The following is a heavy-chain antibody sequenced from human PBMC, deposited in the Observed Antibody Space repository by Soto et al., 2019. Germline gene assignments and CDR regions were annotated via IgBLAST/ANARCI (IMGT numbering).Heavy chain of an antibody. V-gene: IGHV3-30*03. J-gene: IGHJ6*02. CDR2: ISNDGSNT. D-gene: IGHD3-3*01. CDR1: GFTFTDYH. Sequence: GGSLRLSCVSSGFTFTDYHMYCVRQSPGKWLEWVSIISNDGSNTYSAESVKGRFTMSRDNSKNTLYLQMNSLRLEDTAVYFCARDRKWAISGVLNKYGMDVWGQGTTVTVSS. CDR3: ARDRKWAISGVLNKYGMDV.